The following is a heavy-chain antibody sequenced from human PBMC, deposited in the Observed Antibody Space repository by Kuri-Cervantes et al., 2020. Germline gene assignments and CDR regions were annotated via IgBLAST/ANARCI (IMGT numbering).Heavy chain of an antibody. CDR3: ARYGSGSYDNGFDDAFDI. D-gene: IGHD3-10*01. CDR2: IYHSGST. J-gene: IGHJ3*02. V-gene: IGHV4-30-2*01. CDR1: GGSISSGGYS. Sequence: SETLSLTCTVSGGSISSGGYSWSWIRQPPGKGLEWIGYIYHSGSTYYNPSLKSRVTISVDRSKNQFSLKLSSVTAADTAVYYCARYGSGSYDNGFDDAFDIWGQGTMVTVSS.